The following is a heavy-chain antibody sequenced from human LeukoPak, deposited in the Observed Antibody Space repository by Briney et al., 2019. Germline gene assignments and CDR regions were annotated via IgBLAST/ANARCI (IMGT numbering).Heavy chain of an antibody. J-gene: IGHJ4*02. V-gene: IGHV7-4-1*02. Sequence: ASVKVSCKASGYTFTSYATNWVRQAPGQGLEWMGWINTNTGNPTYAQGFTGRFVFSLDTSVSTAYLQISSLKAEDTAVYYCVLAATLGTFDYWGQGTLVTVSS. CDR3: VLAATLGTFDY. D-gene: IGHD2-15*01. CDR2: INTNTGNP. CDR1: GYTFTSYA.